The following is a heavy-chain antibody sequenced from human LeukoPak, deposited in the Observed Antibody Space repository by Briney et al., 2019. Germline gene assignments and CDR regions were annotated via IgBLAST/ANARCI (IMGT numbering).Heavy chain of an antibody. CDR2: INPNSRDT. J-gene: IGHJ5*02. D-gene: IGHD3-10*01. CDR3: ARPYGSGSFDNWFDP. Sequence: ASVKVSCKASGYTLTAHYMHWVRQAPGQGLEWMGRINPNSRDTNYAQKFQGRVTMTTDTSISTAYMDLSRLTSDDSAVYSCARPYGSGSFDNWFDPWGQGTLVIVSS. V-gene: IGHV1-2*06. CDR1: GYTLTAHY.